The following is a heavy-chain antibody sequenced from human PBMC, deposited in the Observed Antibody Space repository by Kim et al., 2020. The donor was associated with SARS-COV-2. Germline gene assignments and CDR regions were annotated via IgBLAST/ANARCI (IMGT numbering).Heavy chain of an antibody. D-gene: IGHD3-22*01. CDR2: ISYDGSNK. J-gene: IGHJ6*01. V-gene: IGHV3-30*04. Sequence: GGSLRLSCAASGFTFSSYAMHWVRQAPGKGLEWVAVISYDGSNKYYADSVKGRFTISRDNSKNTLYLQMNRLRAEDTAVYYCARGPNTADSSSSDLYYG. CDR3: ARGPNTADSSSSDLYYG. CDR1: GFTFSSYA.